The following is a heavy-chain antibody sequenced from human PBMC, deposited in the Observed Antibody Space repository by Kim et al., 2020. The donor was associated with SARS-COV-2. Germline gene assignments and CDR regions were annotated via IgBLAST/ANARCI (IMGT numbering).Heavy chain of an antibody. CDR3: ARDWALPAEYAFDN. Sequence: AQKCQGRVTMTRDTSTSTVYMELSSLRSEDTAVYYCARDWALPAEYAFDNWGQGTMVTVSS. J-gene: IGHJ3*02. V-gene: IGHV1-46*01. D-gene: IGHD6-13*01.